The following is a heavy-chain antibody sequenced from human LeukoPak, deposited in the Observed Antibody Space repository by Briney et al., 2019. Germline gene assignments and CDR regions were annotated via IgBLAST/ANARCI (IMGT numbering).Heavy chain of an antibody. J-gene: IGHJ6*03. CDR2: ISAYNGNT. V-gene: IGHV1-18*04. CDR1: GYTFTSYG. CDR3: ARDSGSSWFVSYYYMDV. D-gene: IGHD6-13*01. Sequence: ASVKVSCKASGYTFTSYGISWVRQAPGQGLEWMGWISAYNGNTNYAQKLQGRVTMTTDTSTSTAYMELRSLRSDDTAVYYCARDSGSSWFVSYYYMDVWGKGTTVTVSS.